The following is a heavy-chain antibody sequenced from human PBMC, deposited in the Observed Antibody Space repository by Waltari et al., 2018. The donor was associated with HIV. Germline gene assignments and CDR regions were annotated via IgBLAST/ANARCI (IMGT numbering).Heavy chain of an antibody. J-gene: IGHJ5*02. Sequence: EVQLVESGGGLVQPGGSLRLSCAASGFTFSSYWMSWVRQAPGKGPEWVANIRQDGSGKYYVDSVKGRFTISRDNAKNSLYLQMNSLRAEDTAVYYCAGGGVLLWFGDLNWFDPWGQGTLVTVSS. V-gene: IGHV3-7*01. D-gene: IGHD3-10*01. CDR3: AGGGVLLWFGDLNWFDP. CDR2: IRQDGSGK. CDR1: GFTFSSYW.